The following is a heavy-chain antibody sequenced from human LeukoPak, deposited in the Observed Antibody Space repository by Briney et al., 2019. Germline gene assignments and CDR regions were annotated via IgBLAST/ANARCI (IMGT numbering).Heavy chain of an antibody. Sequence: PGGSLRLSCAASGFIFSNYAMSWVRQAPGKGLEWVALISYDGSNKYYADSVKGRFTISRDKSKNTLYLQMNSLRAEDTAVYYCAREVEALDVWGQGTTVTVSS. CDR1: GFIFSNYA. CDR3: AREVEALDV. CDR2: ISYDGSNK. V-gene: IGHV3-30-3*01. J-gene: IGHJ6*02.